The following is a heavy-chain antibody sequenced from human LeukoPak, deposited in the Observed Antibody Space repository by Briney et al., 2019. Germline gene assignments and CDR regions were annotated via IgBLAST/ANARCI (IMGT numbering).Heavy chain of an antibody. D-gene: IGHD3-3*01. V-gene: IGHV3-66*01. CDR2: ISSSGNT. J-gene: IGHJ5*02. Sequence: GGSLRLSCAASGFTVSSNYMSWVRQAPGKGLEWVSIISSSGNTYYADSVKGRFTISRDNSKNTLYLQMNSLRAEDTAVYYCASRGSQSGYFLWFDPWGQGTLVTVSS. CDR1: GFTVSSNY. CDR3: ASRGSQSGYFLWFDP.